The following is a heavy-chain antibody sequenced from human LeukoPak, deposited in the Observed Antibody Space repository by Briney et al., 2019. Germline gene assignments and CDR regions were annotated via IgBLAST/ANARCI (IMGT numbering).Heavy chain of an antibody. CDR3: ARVGSAAATADY. CDR2: INPRGGST. J-gene: IGHJ4*02. CDR1: GYTFTTYY. D-gene: IGHD6-25*01. V-gene: IGHV1-46*01. Sequence: GASVKVSCKASGYTFTTYYMHWMRQAAGQGREWMGIINPRGGSTDYARKFQGRITMTSDMSTSTVYMELNSLTSDDTAIYFCARVGSAAATADYWGQGTLVTVSS.